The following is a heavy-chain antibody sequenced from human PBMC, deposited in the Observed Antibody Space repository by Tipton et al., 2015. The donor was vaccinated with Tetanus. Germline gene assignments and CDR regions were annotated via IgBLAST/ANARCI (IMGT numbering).Heavy chain of an antibody. V-gene: IGHV4-31*03. J-gene: IGHJ5*02. D-gene: IGHD2-2*01. CDR3: ARGLYCTSTSCSWSKENWFDP. CDR2: IYYSGNT. Sequence: TLSLTCTVSGGSISGADYYWSWIRQHPGKGLEWIGYIYYSGNTYYNPSLESRVTMSVDTSKNQFSLKLSSVTAADTAVYYCARGLYCTSTSCSWSKENWFDPWGQGALVTVSS. CDR1: GGSISGADYY.